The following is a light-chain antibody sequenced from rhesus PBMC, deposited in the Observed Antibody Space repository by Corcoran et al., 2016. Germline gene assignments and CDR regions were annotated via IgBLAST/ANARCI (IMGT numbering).Light chain of an antibody. CDR2: KAS. V-gene: IGKV1-74*01. CDR1: ENVNNY. Sequence: DIQMTQSPSSLSASVGDRVTITCRASENVNNYLNWYQQKPGKAPKLLIYKASTLESGVPSRFSGSGSGTDYTFTISSLQPEDFATYYGQHGYATPLTFGGGTKVELK. J-gene: IGKJ4*01. CDR3: QHGYATPLT.